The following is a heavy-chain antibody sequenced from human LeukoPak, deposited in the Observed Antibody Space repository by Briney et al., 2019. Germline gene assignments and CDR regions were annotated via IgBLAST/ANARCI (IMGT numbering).Heavy chain of an antibody. V-gene: IGHV4-38-2*02. CDR1: GYSISSGYY. Sequence: SETLSLTCTVSGYSISSGYYWGWIRQPPGKGLEWIGSIFHSGSTNYNPSLKSRVTISVDKSKNQFSLKLSSVTAADTAVYYCARHVDYWGQGTLVTVSS. J-gene: IGHJ4*02. CDR2: IFHSGST. CDR3: ARHVDY.